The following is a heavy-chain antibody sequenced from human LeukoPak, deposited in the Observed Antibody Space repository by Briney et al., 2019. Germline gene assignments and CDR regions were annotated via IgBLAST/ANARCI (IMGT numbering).Heavy chain of an antibody. CDR1: DYSIRSDYY. Sequence: SETLSLTCAVSDYSIRSDYYWGWIRQPPGKGLEWIGTIYHSGSTYYNPSLKSRVTISVDTSKNQFSLKLSCVTAADTAVYYCARCGKDSSGYYHHYMDVWGKGATVTVSS. CDR2: IYHSGST. V-gene: IGHV4-38-2*01. J-gene: IGHJ6*03. D-gene: IGHD6-19*01. CDR3: ARCGKDSSGYYHHYMDV.